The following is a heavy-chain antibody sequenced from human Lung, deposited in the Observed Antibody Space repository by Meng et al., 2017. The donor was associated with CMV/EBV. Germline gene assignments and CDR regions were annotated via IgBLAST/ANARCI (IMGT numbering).Heavy chain of an antibody. CDR3: ARDRGSSEYYLDC. CDR1: GFTLSNFY. Sequence: GGSLRLSCLASGFTLSNFYMTWVRQAPGKGLEWVSTISSSSTYMYYAVSVKGRFTISRDNARNSLYLQMNSLRAEDTALYYCARDRGSSEYYLDCWGQGTLVTVSS. V-gene: IGHV3-21*04. D-gene: IGHD1-26*01. J-gene: IGHJ4*02. CDR2: ISSSSTYM.